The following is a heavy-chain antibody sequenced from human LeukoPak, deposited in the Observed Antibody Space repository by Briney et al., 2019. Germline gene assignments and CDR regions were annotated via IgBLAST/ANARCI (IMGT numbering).Heavy chain of an antibody. Sequence: PSETLSLACSASGASITDYYWSWIRQPPAKGLEWTGYIYYSGSPNYNPSLKSRVTLSLDTSQNQFSLKLTSVTAADTAVYYCAYGGDAYKTGYWGQGTLVTVSS. CDR2: IYYSGSP. CDR3: AYGGDAYKTGY. J-gene: IGHJ4*02. V-gene: IGHV4-59*01. D-gene: IGHD5-24*01. CDR1: GASITDYY.